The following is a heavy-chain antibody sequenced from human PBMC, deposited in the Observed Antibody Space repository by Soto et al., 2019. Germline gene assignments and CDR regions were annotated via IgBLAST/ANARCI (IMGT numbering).Heavy chain of an antibody. Sequence: GGSLRLSCAASGFTFSSYALSWVRQAPGKGLEWVSAISGSGGSTYDADSVKGGFTTSRDNSKNTLYLQMNSLRAEDTAVYYCAKDYDARRKMGSTLDYWGQGIPVTVSS. D-gene: IGHD5-12*01. CDR1: GFTFSSYA. CDR2: ISGSGGST. J-gene: IGHJ4*02. CDR3: AKDYDARRKMGSTLDY. V-gene: IGHV3-23*01.